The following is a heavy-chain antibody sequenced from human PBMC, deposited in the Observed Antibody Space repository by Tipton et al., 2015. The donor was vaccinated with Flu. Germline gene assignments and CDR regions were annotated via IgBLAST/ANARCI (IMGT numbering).Heavy chain of an antibody. Sequence: GLVKPSETLSLTCTVSGGSISSSSYYWGWIRQPLGKGLEWIGSIYYSGSTYYNPSLKSRVTISVDTSKNQFSLKLSSVTAADTAVYYCERAPGVYESDAFDIWGQGTMVTVSS. CDR2: IYYSGST. V-gene: IGHV4-39*07. CDR3: ERAPGVYESDAFDI. CDR1: GGSISSSSYY. J-gene: IGHJ3*02. D-gene: IGHD2-8*01.